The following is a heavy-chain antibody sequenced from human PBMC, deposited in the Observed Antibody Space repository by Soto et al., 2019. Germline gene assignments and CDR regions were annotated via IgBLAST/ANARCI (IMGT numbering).Heavy chain of an antibody. J-gene: IGHJ4*02. CDR3: VKHEVGASRY. V-gene: IGHV3-23*01. CDR2: IGAGGDTT. D-gene: IGHD1-26*01. Sequence: PGGSLRLSCVASGFSFSNFSFSWVRQAPWKGLEWVSSIGAGGDTTYYADSVKGRFTISRDNSKNTVLLEMRSLKAEETAMYYCVKHEVGASRYWGQGTLVTVSS. CDR1: GFSFSNFS.